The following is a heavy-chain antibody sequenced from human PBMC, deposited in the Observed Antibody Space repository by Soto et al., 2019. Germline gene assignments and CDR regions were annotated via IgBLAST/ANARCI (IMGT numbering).Heavy chain of an antibody. V-gene: IGHV1-3*01. D-gene: IGHD3-10*01. CDR2: INAGNGNT. CDR1: GYTFTSYA. CDR3: ARGTSPITMVRGAPVGRNWFDP. J-gene: IGHJ5*02. Sequence: GASVKVSCKASGYTFTSYAMHWVRQAPGQSLEWMGWINAGNGNTKYSQKFQGRVTITRDTSASTAYMELSSLRSEDTAVYYCARGTSPITMVRGAPVGRNWFDPWGQGTLVTVS.